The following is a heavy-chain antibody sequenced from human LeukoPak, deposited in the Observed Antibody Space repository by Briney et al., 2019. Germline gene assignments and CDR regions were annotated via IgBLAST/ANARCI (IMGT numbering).Heavy chain of an antibody. CDR2: IYHSGST. CDR3: ARDKSRGYSYGWYYGMDV. D-gene: IGHD5-18*01. V-gene: IGHV4-38-2*02. J-gene: IGHJ6*02. CDR1: GGSINSYY. Sequence: SETLSLTCTVSGGSINSYYWGWIRQPPGKGLEWIGSIYHSGSTYYNPSLKSRVTISVDTSKNQFSLKLSSVTAADTAVYYCARDKSRGYSYGWYYGMDVWGQGTTVTVSS.